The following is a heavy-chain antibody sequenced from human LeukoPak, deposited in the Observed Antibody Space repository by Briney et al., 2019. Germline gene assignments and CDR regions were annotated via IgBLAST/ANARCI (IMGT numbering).Heavy chain of an antibody. J-gene: IGHJ4*02. CDR1: GFTFSSYS. D-gene: IGHD1-7*01. CDR2: ISSSSSYI. CDR3: ARAWNYAEYPDY. V-gene: IGHV3-21*01. Sequence: PGGSLRLSCAASGFTFSSYSMNWVRQAPGKGLEWVSSISSSSSYIYYADSVKGRFTISRDNAKNSLYLQMNSLRAEDTAVYYCARAWNYAEYPDYWGQGTLVTVSS.